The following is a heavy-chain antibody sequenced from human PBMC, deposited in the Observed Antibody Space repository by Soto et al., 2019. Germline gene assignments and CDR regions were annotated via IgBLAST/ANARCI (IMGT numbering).Heavy chain of an antibody. Sequence: QVQLQQWGAGLLKPSETLSLTCAVYGGSFSGYYWSWIRQPPGKGLEWIGEINHSGSTNYNPSLNSRVTISVDTSKNQFSLKLSSVTAADTAVYYCARGRMTYYYGSGSYWGYYFDYWGQGTLVTVSS. V-gene: IGHV4-34*01. CDR1: GGSFSGYY. CDR3: ARGRMTYYYGSGSYWGYYFDY. J-gene: IGHJ4*02. CDR2: INHSGST. D-gene: IGHD3-10*01.